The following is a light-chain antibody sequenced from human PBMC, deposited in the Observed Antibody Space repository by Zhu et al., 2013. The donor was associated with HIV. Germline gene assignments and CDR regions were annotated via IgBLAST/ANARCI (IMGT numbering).Light chain of an antibody. J-gene: IGKJ1*01. CDR2: GAS. V-gene: IGKV3-20*01. CDR3: QEYATSSS. CDR1: QSVSSSY. Sequence: EIVLTQSPGTLSLSPGERATLSCRASQSVSSSYLAWYQQKPGQAPRLLIYGASSRLTGIPDRFSGSGSGTDFSLTISRLEPEDFAVYYCQEYATSSSFGQGTKVEIK.